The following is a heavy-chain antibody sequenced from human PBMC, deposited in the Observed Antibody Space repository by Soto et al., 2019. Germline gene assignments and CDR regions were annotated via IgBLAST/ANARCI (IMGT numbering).Heavy chain of an antibody. CDR2: IYHSGST. Sequence: PSETLSLTCAVSGGSISSGGYSWSWIRQPPGKGLEWIGYIYHSGSTYYNPSLKSRVTISVDRSKNQFSLKLSSVTAADTAVYYCATAPARYYHGMDVWGQGTTVTVSS. CDR3: ATAPARYYHGMDV. V-gene: IGHV4-30-2*01. J-gene: IGHJ6*02. CDR1: GGSISSGGYS.